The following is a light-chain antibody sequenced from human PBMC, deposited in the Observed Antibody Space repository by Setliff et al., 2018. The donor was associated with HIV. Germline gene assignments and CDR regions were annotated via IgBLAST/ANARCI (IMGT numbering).Light chain of an antibody. CDR3: SSYTTSTTFV. J-gene: IGLJ1*01. Sequence: SALTQPASVSGSPGQSITISCTGTSSDVGGYNYVSWYQQHPGKAPKLMIYDVSERPSGVSNRFSGSESGNTASLTISGLQAEDKADYYCSSYTTSTTFVFGTGTKVTVL. V-gene: IGLV2-14*01. CDR1: SSDVGGYNY. CDR2: DVS.